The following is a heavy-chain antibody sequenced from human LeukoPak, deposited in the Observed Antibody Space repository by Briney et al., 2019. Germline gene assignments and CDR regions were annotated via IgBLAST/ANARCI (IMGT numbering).Heavy chain of an antibody. CDR3: ARAVAGDDAFDI. V-gene: IGHV4-39*07. D-gene: IGHD6-19*01. Sequence: PSETLSLTCTVSGGSISSSNFYWGWIRQPPGKGLEWIGSIYYSGSTYYNPSLKSRVTISVDTSKNQFSLKLSSVTAADTAVYYCARAVAGDDAFDIWGQGTMVTVSS. J-gene: IGHJ3*02. CDR2: IYYSGST. CDR1: GGSISSSNFY.